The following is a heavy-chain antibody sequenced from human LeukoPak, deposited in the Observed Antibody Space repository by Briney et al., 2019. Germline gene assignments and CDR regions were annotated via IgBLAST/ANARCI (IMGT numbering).Heavy chain of an antibody. J-gene: IGHJ4*02. V-gene: IGHV5-51*01. Sequence: GESLKISCKAAGYSFTSYWIGWVRHMPGKGVEWMGIIDPSDSETRYTPSFQGQVTISVDKSLTTAYLQWNSLKASDTAMYYCARQTAMGRSGDYWGQGTLVTVS. CDR2: IDPSDSET. D-gene: IGHD7-27*01. CDR3: ARQTAMGRSGDY. CDR1: GYSFTSYW.